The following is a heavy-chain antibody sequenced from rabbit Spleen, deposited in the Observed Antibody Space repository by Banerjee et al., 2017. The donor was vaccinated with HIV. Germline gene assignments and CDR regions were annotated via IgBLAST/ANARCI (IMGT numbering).Heavy chain of an antibody. J-gene: IGHJ4*01. Sequence: QSLEESGGDLVKPGASLTLTCTASGLDFSSSYWICWVRQAPGRGLEWIACIDVVSSGNSHYASWAKGRFTVSKTSSTTVTLQMTSLTAADTATYFCARDPAGREDFNLWGPGTLVTVS. D-gene: IGHD4-2*01. CDR2: IDVVSSGNS. V-gene: IGHV1S40*01. CDR3: ARDPAGREDFNL. CDR1: GLDFSSSYW.